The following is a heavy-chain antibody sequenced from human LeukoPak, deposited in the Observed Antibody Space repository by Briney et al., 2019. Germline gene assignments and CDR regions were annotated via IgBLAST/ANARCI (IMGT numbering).Heavy chain of an antibody. CDR2: IIPIFGTA. J-gene: IGHJ4*02. CDR1: GGTFSSYA. V-gene: IGHV1-69*05. CDR3: ARDQVDYYDSSGYSV. D-gene: IGHD3-22*01. Sequence: SVKVSCKASGGTFSSYAISWVRQAPGQGLEWMGRIIPIFGTANYAQKFQGRVTITKDESTSTAYMELSSLRSEDTAVYYCARDQVDYYDSSGYSVWGQGTLVTVSS.